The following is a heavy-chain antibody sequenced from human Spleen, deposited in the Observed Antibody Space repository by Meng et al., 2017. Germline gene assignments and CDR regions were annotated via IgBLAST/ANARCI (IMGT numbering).Heavy chain of an antibody. D-gene: IGHD1-26*01. Sequence: GESLKISCAASGFTFSSYSMNWVRQAPGKGLEVVSLISSSTNHIYYADSVKGRFTISRDNAKNSLYLQMNSLRAEDTAVYYCARDKGGSYYRVSDYWGQGTLVTVSS. CDR2: ISSSTNHI. CDR1: GFTFSSYS. CDR3: ARDKGGSYYRVSDY. V-gene: IGHV3-21*01. J-gene: IGHJ4*02.